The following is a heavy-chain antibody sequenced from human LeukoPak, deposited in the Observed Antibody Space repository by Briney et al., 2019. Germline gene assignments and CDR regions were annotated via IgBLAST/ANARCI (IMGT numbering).Heavy chain of an antibody. D-gene: IGHD4-17*01. CDR1: GGSISSGGYY. CDR3: ARETGAAYGDYWFDY. CDR2: IYYSGST. Sequence: PSQTLSLTCIVSGGSISSGGYYWSWIRQHPGKSLEWIGYIYYSGSTYYNPSLKSRVTISVDTSKNQFSLKLSSVTAADTAVYYCARETGAAYGDYWFDYWGQGTLVTVSS. J-gene: IGHJ4*02. V-gene: IGHV4-31*03.